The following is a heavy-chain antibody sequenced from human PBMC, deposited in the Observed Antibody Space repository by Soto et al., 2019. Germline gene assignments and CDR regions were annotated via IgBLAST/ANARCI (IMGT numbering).Heavy chain of an antibody. CDR2: ISYVGSNK. Sequence: QVQLVESGGAGVKLGRSRRLSCAASGFTFISYGMHGVRQAPGKGLEWVAVISYVGSNKYYEDSVKGRFTISRDNSKNTLYLQMNSLRAEDTAVYYCAKDLGGCIAAARCMDVWGQGTTVTVSS. D-gene: IGHD6-13*01. CDR1: GFTFISYG. J-gene: IGHJ6*02. CDR3: AKDLGGCIAAARCMDV. V-gene: IGHV3-30*18.